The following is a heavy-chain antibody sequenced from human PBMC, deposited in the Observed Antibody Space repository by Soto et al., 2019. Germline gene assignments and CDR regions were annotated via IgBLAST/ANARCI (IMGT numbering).Heavy chain of an antibody. CDR3: AKDLKQWLVPGFDY. CDR1: GFTFSSYA. D-gene: IGHD6-19*01. J-gene: IGHJ4*02. Sequence: EVQLLESGGGLVQPGGSLRLSCAASGFTFSSYAMSWVRQAPGKGLEWVSGISGSGGSTYYADSVKGRFTISRDNSMNTLYLQMNSLSAEDTAVYYCAKDLKQWLVPGFDYWGQGTLVTVSS. V-gene: IGHV3-23*01. CDR2: ISGSGGST.